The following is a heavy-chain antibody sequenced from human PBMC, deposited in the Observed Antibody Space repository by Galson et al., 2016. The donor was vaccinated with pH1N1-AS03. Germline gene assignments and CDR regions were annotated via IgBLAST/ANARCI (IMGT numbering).Heavy chain of an antibody. Sequence: SLRLSCAASGFTFGAFWMSWVRQAPGKGLEWVANIKEDGNDQHYVASVKGRFTISRDNAKKSLFLQMNLLTADDTAVYYCARTRGVLQSSGEMLSYFDYWGLGSLVTVSS. D-gene: IGHD3-10*01. J-gene: IGHJ4*02. CDR1: GFTFGAFW. CDR2: IKEDGNDQ. V-gene: IGHV3-7*01. CDR3: ARTRGVLQSSGEMLSYFDY.